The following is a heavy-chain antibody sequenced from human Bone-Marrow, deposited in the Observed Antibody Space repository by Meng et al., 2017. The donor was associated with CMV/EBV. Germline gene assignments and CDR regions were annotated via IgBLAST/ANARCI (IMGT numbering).Heavy chain of an antibody. CDR3: AKDGPIRMDV. Sequence: GESLKISCAASGFNFRNYGMTWVRHVPGKGLEWVSIIHSGDGRTFYADSVKGRFTISRENFRNIVYLERNSLRPEDTAVYYCAKDGPIRMDVWGQGTTVTVSS. CDR2: IHSGDGRT. CDR1: GFNFRNYG. J-gene: IGHJ6*02. V-gene: IGHV3-23*03.